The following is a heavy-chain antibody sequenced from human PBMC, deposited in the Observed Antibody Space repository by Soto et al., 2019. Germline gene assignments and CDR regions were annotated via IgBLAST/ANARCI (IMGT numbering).Heavy chain of an antibody. D-gene: IGHD3-3*01. Sequence: ASVQVSCKASGYTLTGYFIHWVRQAPGQGLEWMGWINPNSGATKYAQKFQGRVTMTRDTSISTAYMELTLLRSDDTAIYYCARGGGTILAPLPWGEGTLVTVSS. CDR1: GYTLTGYF. CDR2: INPNSGAT. CDR3: ARGGGTILAPLP. V-gene: IGHV1-2*02. J-gene: IGHJ5*02.